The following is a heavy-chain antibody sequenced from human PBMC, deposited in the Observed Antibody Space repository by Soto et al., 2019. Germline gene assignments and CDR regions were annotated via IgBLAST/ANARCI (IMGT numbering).Heavy chain of an antibody. D-gene: IGHD2-2*01. CDR1: GDTISTGGYT. CDR2: IYHSGNP. V-gene: IGHV4-30-2*01. Sequence: SETLSLTCDVSGDTISTGGYTWAWIRQPPGEALEWIGYIYHSGNPYYNPSLKSRVTISVDSSKNLFSLSLSSVTAADTAVYFCVRSGCSSTACHTDWFDPWGPGTLVTVSS. J-gene: IGHJ5*02. CDR3: VRSGCSSTACHTDWFDP.